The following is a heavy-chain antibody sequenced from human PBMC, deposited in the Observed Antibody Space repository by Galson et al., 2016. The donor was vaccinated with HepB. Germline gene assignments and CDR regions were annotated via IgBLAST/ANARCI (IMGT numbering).Heavy chain of an antibody. CDR1: GFDFKVYW. D-gene: IGHD1-26*01. CDR2: INGDASEK. J-gene: IGHJ4*02. V-gene: IGHV3-7*01. CDR3: TRAGAPWALDY. Sequence: SLRLSCAASGFDFKVYWMAWVRQAPGKGPEWVASINGDASEKYYVDSVEGRFTISRDNADNSVFLQMSSLRADDTAFYYCTRAGAPWALDYWGQGTLVSVS.